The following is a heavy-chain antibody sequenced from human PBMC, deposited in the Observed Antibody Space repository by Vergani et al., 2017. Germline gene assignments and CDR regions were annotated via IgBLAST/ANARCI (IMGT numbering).Heavy chain of an antibody. CDR2: LCPSGST. D-gene: IGHD7-27*01. CDR3: ATGAGPFDS. J-gene: IGHJ4*02. CDR1: GAPISYWC. Sequence: QVQMQESGPGLVKTSETLSLTCSASGAPISYWCWSWLRQPAGKGLEWIGRLCPSGSTNYKPSLKSRVTMSIDTSKNQFSLKLTSVTAADTAVYYCATGAGPFDSGGQGTLVTVSS. V-gene: IGHV4-4*07.